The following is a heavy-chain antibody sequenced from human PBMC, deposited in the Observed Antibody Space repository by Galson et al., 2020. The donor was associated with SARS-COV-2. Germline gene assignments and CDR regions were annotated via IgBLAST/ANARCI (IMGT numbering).Heavy chain of an antibody. D-gene: IGHD3-16*01. CDR1: GFIFSNYA. CDR3: ARDWGQPVGGRGWYTVGFDC. Sequence: GGSLRLSCAASGFIFSNYAMNWVRQAPGKGLEWVSKINAAGDAMAYGDSVKGRFTISRDNTKNSLFLQMSSLRAEDTAMYYCARDWGQPVGGRGWYTVGFDCWGQGALVTVSS. V-gene: IGHV3-48*04. CDR2: INAAGDAM. J-gene: IGHJ4*02.